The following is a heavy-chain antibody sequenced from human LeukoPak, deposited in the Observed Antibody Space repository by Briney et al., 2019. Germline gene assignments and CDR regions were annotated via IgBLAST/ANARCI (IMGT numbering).Heavy chain of an antibody. CDR3: ARVSYLENYYDSSGYFDY. CDR1: GFTFSSYD. J-gene: IGHJ4*02. Sequence: GGSLRLSCAASGFTFSSYDMHWVRQAPGKGLEWVAVISYDGSNKYYADSVKGRFTISRDNSKNTLYLQMNSLRAEDTAVYYCARVSYLENYYDSSGYFDYWGQGTLVTVSS. CDR2: ISYDGSNK. V-gene: IGHV3-30-3*01. D-gene: IGHD3-22*01.